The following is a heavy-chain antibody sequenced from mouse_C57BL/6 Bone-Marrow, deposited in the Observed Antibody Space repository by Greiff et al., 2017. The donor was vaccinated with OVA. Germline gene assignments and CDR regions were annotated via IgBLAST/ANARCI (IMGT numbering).Heavy chain of an antibody. CDR2: IDPETGGT. CDR1: GYTFTDYE. Sequence: VKLMESGAELVRPGASVTLSCKASGYTFTDYEMHWVKQTPVHGLEWIGAIDPETGGTAYNQKFKGKAILTADKSSSTAYMELRSLTSEDSAVYYCTRFGGPMDYWGQGTSVTVSS. J-gene: IGHJ4*01. V-gene: IGHV1-15*01. CDR3: TRFGGPMDY.